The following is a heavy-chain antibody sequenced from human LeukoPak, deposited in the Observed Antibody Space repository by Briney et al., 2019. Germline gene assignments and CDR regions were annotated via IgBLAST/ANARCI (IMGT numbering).Heavy chain of an antibody. Sequence: GGSLRLSCVGSGFTFSDHFLSWIRQAPGKGLEWVSYISSSGSTIYYADSVKGRFAISRDNAKNSLYLQMNSLRAEDTAVYYCARPGVGSGRYGAFDIWGQGTMVTVSS. CDR1: GFTFSDHF. J-gene: IGHJ3*02. V-gene: IGHV3-11*01. CDR2: ISSSGSTI. CDR3: ARPGVGSGRYGAFDI. D-gene: IGHD5-18*01.